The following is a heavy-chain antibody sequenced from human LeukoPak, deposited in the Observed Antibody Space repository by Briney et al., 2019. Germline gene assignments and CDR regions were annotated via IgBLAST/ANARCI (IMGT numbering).Heavy chain of an antibody. CDR1: GFTFSSYA. D-gene: IGHD6-13*01. V-gene: IGHV3-30*04. CDR3: ARKGGSWSLDAFDI. J-gene: IGHJ3*02. CDR2: ISYDGSNK. Sequence: PGGSLRLSCAASGFTFSSYAMHWVRQAPGKGLEWVAVISYDGSNKYYADSVKGRFTISRDNSKNTLYLQMNSLRAEDTAVYYCARKGGSWSLDAFDIWGQGTMVTVSS.